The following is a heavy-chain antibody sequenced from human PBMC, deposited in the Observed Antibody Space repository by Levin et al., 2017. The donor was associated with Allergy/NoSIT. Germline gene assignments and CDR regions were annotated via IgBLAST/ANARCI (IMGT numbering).Heavy chain of an antibody. CDR1: GFTFRNYG. Sequence: PGGSLRLSCAASGFTFRNYGMQWVRQSPGQGLEWVAVIKYDGTDEYYADSVKGRFTISRDNSKNTVYLQMNSLRADDTAVYYCAREGSMVRGVTISMFDSWGQGILVTVSS. CDR2: IKYDGTDE. D-gene: IGHD3-10*01. CDR3: AREGSMVRGVTISMFDS. J-gene: IGHJ4*02. V-gene: IGHV3-33*05.